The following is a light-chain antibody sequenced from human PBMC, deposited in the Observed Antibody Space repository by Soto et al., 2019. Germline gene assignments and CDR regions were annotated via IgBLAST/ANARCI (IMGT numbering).Light chain of an antibody. V-gene: IGLV2-14*03. Sequence: QSALTQPASVSGSPGQSITISCTGTNSDVGAYPYVSWYQQHPGNAPKLLIYEVADRSSGVSDRFSGSKSGNTASLTISALQAEDEAVYYCSSYATSGTNVIFGGGTKVTVL. CDR2: EVA. CDR1: NSDVGAYPY. CDR3: SSYATSGTNVI. J-gene: IGLJ2*01.